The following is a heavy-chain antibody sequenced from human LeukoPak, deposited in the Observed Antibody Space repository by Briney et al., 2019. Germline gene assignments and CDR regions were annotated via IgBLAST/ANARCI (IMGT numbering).Heavy chain of an antibody. CDR2: ISSSGGTI. D-gene: IGHD3-10*01. Sequence: GLSLRLSCATSGFTFSDYFMSWIRQAPGKGLEWLSYISSSGGTIFYADSVKGRFTITRDNANNSLYLQMNSLRADDTAVYYCAKIPRGMIQGVYSDFWGQGTLVTVSS. J-gene: IGHJ4*02. CDR1: GFTFSDYF. CDR3: AKIPRGMIQGVYSDF. V-gene: IGHV3-11*01.